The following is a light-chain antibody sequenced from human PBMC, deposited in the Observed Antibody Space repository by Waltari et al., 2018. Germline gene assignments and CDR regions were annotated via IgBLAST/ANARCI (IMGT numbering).Light chain of an antibody. V-gene: IGKV1-5*03. CDR2: KAS. J-gene: IGKJ1*01. Sequence: DIQMTQSPSTLSASVGDRVTITCRASQSISTWLAWYQQKPGKAPNLLIYKASSLERGVPSRFSGSGSGTEFTLTISSLQAEDVAVYYCQQYYNTTWTFGQGTKVEIK. CDR1: QSISTW. CDR3: QQYYNTTWT.